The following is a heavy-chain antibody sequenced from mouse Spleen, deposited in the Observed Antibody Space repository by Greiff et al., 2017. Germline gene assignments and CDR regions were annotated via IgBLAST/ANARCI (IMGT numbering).Heavy chain of an antibody. V-gene: IGHV5-9-3*01. CDR2: ISSGGSYT. D-gene: IGHD2-3*01. CDR3: ARQDDGYLAWFAY. J-gene: IGHJ3*01. CDR1: GFTFSSYA. Sequence: EVQVVESGGGLVQPGGSLKLSCAASGFTFSSYAMSWVRQTPEKRLEWVATISSGGSYTYYPDSVKGRFTISRDNAKNTLYLQMSSLRSEDTAMYYCARQDDGYLAWFAYWGQGTLVTVSA.